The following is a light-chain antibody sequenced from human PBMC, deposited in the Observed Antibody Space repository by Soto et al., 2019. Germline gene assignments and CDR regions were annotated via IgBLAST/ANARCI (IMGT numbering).Light chain of an antibody. CDR2: AAS. Sequence: EIVLTQSPGTLSLSPGEGATLSCRASQTVTVNSLAWYQQTPGQTPRLLIYAASTRATGIPDRFNGSGSGTDFVLTISRLEPEDFAVYYCQQYGSSPYTFGQGTKVDIK. J-gene: IGKJ2*01. CDR1: QTVTVNS. V-gene: IGKV3-20*01. CDR3: QQYGSSPYT.